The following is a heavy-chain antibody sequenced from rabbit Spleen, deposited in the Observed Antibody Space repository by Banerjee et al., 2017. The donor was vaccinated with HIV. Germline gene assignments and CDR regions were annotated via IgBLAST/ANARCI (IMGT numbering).Heavy chain of an antibody. CDR3: GRYSSEWGINL. Sequence: EESGGGLVQPEGSLTLTCTASGFSFSSGYWICWVRQAPGKGLEWIVCIYVDGSGRAHWANWAKGRFTGSRTSSTTVTLQLNSLTAADTATYFCGRYSSEWGINLWGPGTPSPS. CDR1: GFSFSSGYW. V-gene: IGHV1S45*01. J-gene: IGHJ4*01. D-gene: IGHD4-1*01. CDR2: IYVDGSGRA.